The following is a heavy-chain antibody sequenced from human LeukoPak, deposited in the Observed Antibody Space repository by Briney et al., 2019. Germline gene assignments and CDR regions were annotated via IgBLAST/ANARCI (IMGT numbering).Heavy chain of an antibody. CDR2: IKSKSDGETT. Sequence: GGSLRLSCAASGFTFINAWMSWVRQAPGKGLEWVGRIKSKSDGETTDYAAPVKGRFTISRDDLDKMVYLQMDSLKTEDTAIYYCTTDLGLPNCGGDCYLPWGQGTLVTVSS. CDR3: TTDLGLPNCGGDCYLP. D-gene: IGHD2-21*02. CDR1: GFTFINAW. V-gene: IGHV3-15*01. J-gene: IGHJ5*02.